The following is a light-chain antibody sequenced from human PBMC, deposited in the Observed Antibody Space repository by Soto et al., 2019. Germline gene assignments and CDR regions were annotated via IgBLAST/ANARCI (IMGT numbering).Light chain of an antibody. CDR1: SSDVGGYNF. Sequence: QSALTQPASVSGSPGQSITISCTGTSSDVGGYNFVSWYQQLPGKAPKLMIYDVSNRPSGVSNRFSGSKSGNTASLTISGLQGEDDADYYCSSHTSSSTLEFGGGTKLTV. V-gene: IGLV2-14*01. CDR2: DVS. CDR3: SSHTSSSTLE. J-gene: IGLJ2*01.